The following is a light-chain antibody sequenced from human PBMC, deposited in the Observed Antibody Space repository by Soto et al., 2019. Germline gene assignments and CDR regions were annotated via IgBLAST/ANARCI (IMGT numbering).Light chain of an antibody. CDR2: GAS. V-gene: IGKV3-15*01. J-gene: IGKJ1*01. CDR1: QSVSSN. Sequence: EIVMTQSPATLSVSPGERATLSCRASQSVSSNLAWYQQKPGQAPRLLIYGASTRATGIPARFSGSGYGTECTLTINSLQAEDYAVYYCQQYANLPPWTFGQGTKVEIK. CDR3: QQYANLPPWT.